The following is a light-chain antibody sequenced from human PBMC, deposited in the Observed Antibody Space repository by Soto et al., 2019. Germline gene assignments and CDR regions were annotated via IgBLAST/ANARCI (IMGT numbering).Light chain of an antibody. CDR3: SSYISSSTYV. V-gene: IGLV2-14*01. CDR1: SCDVVTYKY. CDR2: EVT. J-gene: IGLJ1*01. Sequence: SAVTHLVSVFASLVQSVTITCPGTSCDVVTYKYVSWYQPRPRKAPKHMIDEVTKRPSGISKRFSACKSGKAASLTIFLLQVKDEADNDCSSYISSSTYVVGTWT.